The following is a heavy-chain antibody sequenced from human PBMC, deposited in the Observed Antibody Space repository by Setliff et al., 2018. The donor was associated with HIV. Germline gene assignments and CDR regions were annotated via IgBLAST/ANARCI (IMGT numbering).Heavy chain of an antibody. J-gene: IGHJ3*01. CDR2: INPSGDIT. CDR1: GYTFISNY. V-gene: IGHV1-46*01. CDR3: ASKGSWENYTDSDAFDV. D-gene: IGHD3-10*01. Sequence: ASVKVSCKASGYTFISNYIHWVRQAPGQGLEWMGLINPSGDITFYAQKFQGRVTMTRDTSTTTVYLELWSLRSEDTAVYYCASKGSWENYTDSDAFDVWGQGTLVTVSS.